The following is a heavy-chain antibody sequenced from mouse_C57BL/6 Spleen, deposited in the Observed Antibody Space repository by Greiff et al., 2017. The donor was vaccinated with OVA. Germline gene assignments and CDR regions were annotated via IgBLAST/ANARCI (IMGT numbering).Heavy chain of an antibody. CDR2: ISSGGSYT. CDR3: ARHAGTGTDYFDY. D-gene: IGHD4-1*01. Sequence: EVKLMESGGDLVKPGGSLKLSCAASGFTFSSYGMSWVRQTPDKRLEWVATISSGGSYTYYPDSVKGRFTISRDNAKNTLYLQLSSLKSEDTAMYYGARHAGTGTDYFDYWGQGTTLTVSS. CDR1: GFTFSSYG. V-gene: IGHV5-6*01. J-gene: IGHJ2*01.